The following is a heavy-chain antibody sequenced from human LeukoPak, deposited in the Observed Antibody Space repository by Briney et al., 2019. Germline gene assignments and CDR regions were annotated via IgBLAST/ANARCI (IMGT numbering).Heavy chain of an antibody. CDR3: ARDAAAQQLIHYFDY. CDR2: IYSGGDT. Sequence: GGSLRLSCAASGITVSDNFMAWVRQAPGKGLEWVSLIYSGGDTYYADSVKGRFTISRDTSKNTLYLDMNSLRAEDTAVYYCARDAAAQQLIHYFDYWGQGTLVTVSS. J-gene: IGHJ4*02. CDR1: GITVSDNF. V-gene: IGHV3-53*01. D-gene: IGHD6-13*01.